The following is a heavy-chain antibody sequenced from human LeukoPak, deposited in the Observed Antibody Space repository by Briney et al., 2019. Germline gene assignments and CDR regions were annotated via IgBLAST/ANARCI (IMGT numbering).Heavy chain of an antibody. CDR3: AREVAARRLGSWVDP. CDR1: GFPFSSNS. V-gene: IGHV3-48*04. D-gene: IGHD6-6*01. CDR2: VSATGGTI. J-gene: IGHJ5*02. Sequence: AGGSLRLSCAASGFPFSSNSMNWVRPAPGKGLEWVSYVSATGGTIYYADSVKGRFTISRDNAKNSLYLQMNSLRVEDTAVYYCAREVAARRLGSWVDPWGQGTLVTVSS.